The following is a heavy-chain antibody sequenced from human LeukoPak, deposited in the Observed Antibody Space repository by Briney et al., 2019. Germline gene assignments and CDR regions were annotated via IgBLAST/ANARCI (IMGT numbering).Heavy chain of an antibody. CDR1: GFTFSSFV. D-gene: IGHD3-10*01. CDR2: ISGSGGST. Sequence: GGSLRLSCAASGFTFSSFVLSWVRQAPGKGLEWVSAISGSGGSTYYADSVKGRFTISRDNSKNTLYLQMNSLRAEDTAVYYCANCPYYYRDYWGQGTLVTVSS. V-gene: IGHV3-23*01. J-gene: IGHJ4*02. CDR3: ANCPYYYRDY.